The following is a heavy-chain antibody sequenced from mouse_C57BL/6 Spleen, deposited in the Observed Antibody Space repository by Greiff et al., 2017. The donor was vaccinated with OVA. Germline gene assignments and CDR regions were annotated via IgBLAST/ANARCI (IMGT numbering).Heavy chain of an antibody. CDR2: ISSGGSYT. CDR3: ARQGVLRSYFDY. V-gene: IGHV5-6*02. Sequence: DVKLVESGGDLVKPGGSLKLSCAASGFTFSSYGMSWVRQTPDKRLEWVATISSGGSYTYYPDSVKGRFTISRDNAKNTLYLQMSSLKSEDTAMYYCARQGVLRSYFDYWGQGTTLTVSS. CDR1: GFTFSSYG. J-gene: IGHJ2*01. D-gene: IGHD1-1*01.